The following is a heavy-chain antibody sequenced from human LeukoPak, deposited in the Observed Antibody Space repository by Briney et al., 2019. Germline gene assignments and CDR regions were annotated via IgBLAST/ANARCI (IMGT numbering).Heavy chain of an antibody. CDR2: ISPSGGST. CDR3: ARAEGIAVAGSDY. J-gene: IGHJ4*02. CDR1: GYTFTSNY. V-gene: IGHV1-46*01. D-gene: IGHD6-19*01. Sequence: ASVKVSCKAFGYTFTSNYMHWVRQAPGQGLEWMGVISPSGGSTTYAQKFQGRVTLTRDMSTSTDYLELSSLRSDDTAVYYCARAEGIAVAGSDYWGQGTLVTVSS.